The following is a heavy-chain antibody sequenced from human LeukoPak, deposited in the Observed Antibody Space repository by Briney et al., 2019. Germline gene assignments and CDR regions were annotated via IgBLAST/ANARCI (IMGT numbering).Heavy chain of an antibody. Sequence: GASVKVSCKASGYTFTGYYMHWVRQAPGQGLEWMGWINPNSRGTNYAQKFQGRVTMTRDTSISTAYMELSRLRSDDTAVYYCARDLQTVVVAATHGNWFDPWGQGTLVTVSS. CDR2: INPNSRGT. CDR1: GYTFTGYY. V-gene: IGHV1-2*02. D-gene: IGHD2-15*01. CDR3: ARDLQTVVVAATHGNWFDP. J-gene: IGHJ5*02.